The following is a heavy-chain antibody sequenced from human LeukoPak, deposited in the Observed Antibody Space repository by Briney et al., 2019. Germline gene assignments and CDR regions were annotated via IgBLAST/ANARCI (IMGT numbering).Heavy chain of an antibody. V-gene: IGHV4-39*01. CDR2: IYYSGSI. CDR1: GGSISSSTYY. Sequence: PSETLSLTCTVSGGSISSSTYYWGWIRQPPGKGLEWIGNIYYSGSIYYNPSLKSRVTIPVDKSKNQFSLRLSSVTAADTAVYYCARQTTVMGDYWGQGTLVTVSS. J-gene: IGHJ4*02. D-gene: IGHD4-11*01. CDR3: ARQTTVMGDY.